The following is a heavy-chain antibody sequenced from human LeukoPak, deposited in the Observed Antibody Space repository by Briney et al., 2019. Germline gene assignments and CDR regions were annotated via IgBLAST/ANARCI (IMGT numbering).Heavy chain of an antibody. Sequence: GGSLRLSCVGSGYTFSTYGMHWVRQAPGKGLGWVAVIWHDGSKTLYADSVKGRFTISRDDSKNTLYLEMNSLRAEDTAVYYCARDFGNDYYKFDYWGRGTLVTVSS. J-gene: IGHJ4*02. CDR3: ARDFGNDYYKFDY. CDR2: IWHDGSKT. D-gene: IGHD2-21*02. V-gene: IGHV3-33*01. CDR1: GYTFSTYG.